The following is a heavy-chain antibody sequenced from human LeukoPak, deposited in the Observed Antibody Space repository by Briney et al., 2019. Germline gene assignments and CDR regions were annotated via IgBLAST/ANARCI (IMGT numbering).Heavy chain of an antibody. D-gene: IGHD6-13*01. CDR2: INWNGGST. V-gene: IGHV3-20*04. Sequence: GGSLRLSCAASGFTFDDYGMTWVRQAPGKGLEWVSGINWNGGSTGYADSVKGRFTISRDNAKNSLYLQMNSLRAEDTAVYYCARGRYFSSSWYGLDYMDVWGKGTTVTVSS. CDR1: GFTFDDYG. J-gene: IGHJ6*03. CDR3: ARGRYFSSSWYGLDYMDV.